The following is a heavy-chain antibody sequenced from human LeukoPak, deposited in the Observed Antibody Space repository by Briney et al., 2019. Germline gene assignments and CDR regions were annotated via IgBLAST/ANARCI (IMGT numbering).Heavy chain of an antibody. Sequence: PSETLSLTCTVSGGSMSSSSYYWGCIRQPPGKGLEWSGSIYNSGSTYYTPSLNSRVTISIDTSTHQFSLKLSSVAAADTGEYYCARVTSTYDSYDYGGRGTLVTVSS. D-gene: IGHD3-22*01. V-gene: IGHV4-39*01. J-gene: IGHJ4*02. CDR1: GGSMSSSSYY. CDR3: ARVTSTYDSYDY. CDR2: IYNSGST.